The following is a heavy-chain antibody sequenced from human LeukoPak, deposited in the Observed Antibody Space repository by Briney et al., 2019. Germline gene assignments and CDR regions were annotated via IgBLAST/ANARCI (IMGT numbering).Heavy chain of an antibody. CDR3: AGEWYDILTGYHPFGY. CDR1: GYTFTGYY. J-gene: IGHJ4*02. D-gene: IGHD3-9*01. Sequence: ASVKVSCKASGYTFTGYYMHWVRQAPGQGLEWMGRINPNSGGTNYAQKFQGRVTMTRDTSINTAYMELSRLRSDDTAVYYCAGEWYDILTGYHPFGYWGQGTLVTVSS. CDR2: INPNSGGT. V-gene: IGHV1-2*06.